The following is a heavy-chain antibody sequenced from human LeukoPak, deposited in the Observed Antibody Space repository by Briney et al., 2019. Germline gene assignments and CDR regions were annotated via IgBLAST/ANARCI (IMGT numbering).Heavy chain of an antibody. V-gene: IGHV3-15*01. CDR2: IKGKTNVETT. J-gene: IGHJ5*02. CDR1: GHIYSDAW. CDR3: TLMATVVTVDR. Sequence: GGSVRLSYPVSGHIYSDAWISWVRQAPGKGLEWVGRIKGKTNVETTDFAAPVKGRFTLSRDISKNMVYLQMNSLRTEDTAVYYCTLMATVVTVDRWGQGTRVTVSS. D-gene: IGHD4-23*01.